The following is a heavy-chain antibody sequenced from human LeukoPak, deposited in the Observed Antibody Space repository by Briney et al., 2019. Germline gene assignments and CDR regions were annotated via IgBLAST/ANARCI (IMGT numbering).Heavy chain of an antibody. J-gene: IGHJ3*02. CDR2: IYYSGST. CDR3: ATHCESVGLRAVSAFDI. CDR1: GGSISSSSYY. D-gene: IGHD5-12*01. V-gene: IGHV4-39*01. Sequence: SETLSLTCTVSGGSISSSSYYWGWIRQPPGKGLEWIGSIYYSGSTYYNPSLKSRVTISVDTSKNQFTLKLSSVTAADTAVYYCATHCESVGLRAVSAFDISGQGTMVTVSS.